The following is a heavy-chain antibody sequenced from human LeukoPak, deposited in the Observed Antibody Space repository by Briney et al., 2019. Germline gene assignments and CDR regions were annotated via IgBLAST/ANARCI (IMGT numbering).Heavy chain of an antibody. V-gene: IGHV3-23*01. D-gene: IGHD3-16*01. CDR2: ISGSGGTT. CDR1: GFIFSNYA. J-gene: IGHJ5*02. CDR3: AKQGFPELCRRQWFDP. Sequence: PGGSLRLSCAASGFIFSNYAINWVRQAPGKGLEWVAGISGSGGTTEYADSVKGRFTISRDNSDNTLYLQMKGLTVEDTAIYYCAKQGFPELCRRQWFDPWGQGTLVTVSS.